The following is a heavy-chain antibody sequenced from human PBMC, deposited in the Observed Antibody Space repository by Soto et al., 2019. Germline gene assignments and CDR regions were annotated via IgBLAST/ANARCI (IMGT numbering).Heavy chain of an antibody. Sequence: GWSLRLSCATSGFTFSNACMGLVRQAPGKGLEWVGRIKSRTDGGTTDYAAPVKGRFTISRDDSKNTLYLQMNGLKTEDTAVYYCTTFGLRWGFDYWGQGTLVTVSS. CDR3: TTFGLRWGFDY. J-gene: IGHJ4*02. V-gene: IGHV3-15*01. CDR2: IKSRTDGGTT. D-gene: IGHD4-17*01. CDR1: GFTFSNAC.